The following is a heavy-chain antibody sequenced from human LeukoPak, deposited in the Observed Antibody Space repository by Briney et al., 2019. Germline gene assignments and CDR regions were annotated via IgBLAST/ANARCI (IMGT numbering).Heavy chain of an antibody. CDR1: GDSFSGYH. CDR3: ARGGPSIAAVATRNYFQH. J-gene: IGHJ1*01. Sequence: SETLSLTCAVYGDSFSGYHWSWLRQSSEKGLEWLGEINDRGSTNYNPSLKSRVTMSLDTSKNQFSLNLSSVTAADTALYYCARGGPSIAAVATRNYFQHWGQGTLVTVSS. D-gene: IGHD6-13*01. CDR2: INDRGST. V-gene: IGHV4-34*01.